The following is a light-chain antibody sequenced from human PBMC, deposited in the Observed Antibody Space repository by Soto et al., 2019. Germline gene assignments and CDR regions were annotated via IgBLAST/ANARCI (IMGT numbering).Light chain of an antibody. CDR2: TTS. V-gene: IGKV1D-12*01. CDR3: QQANSFPLT. CDR1: QDINNW. Sequence: DLQMTQSPSSVSAPVGDRVTITCRASQDINNWLAWYQQKPGEPPKLLIYTTSNLQSGVPSRFSGSGSGTDFTLTISSLQPEDFATYYCQQANSFPLTFGGGTKVEIK. J-gene: IGKJ4*01.